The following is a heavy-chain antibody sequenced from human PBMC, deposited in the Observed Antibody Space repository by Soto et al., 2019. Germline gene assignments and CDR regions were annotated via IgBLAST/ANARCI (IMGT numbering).Heavy chain of an antibody. CDR3: AASRRDVLGYDYKDTEGLDI. D-gene: IGHD4-4*01. Sequence: QVQLVQSGPEVKKPGSSVKVSCEASGGTFSNFAVNWVRQAPGQGLEWVGGIIPLFNVAKYAQKFEGRVTIVADDSTRTEYLDLSSLRSDDTAVYYCAASRRDVLGYDYKDTEGLDIWGQGTMVTVSS. J-gene: IGHJ3*02. V-gene: IGHV1-69*01. CDR2: IIPLFNVA. CDR1: GGTFSNFA.